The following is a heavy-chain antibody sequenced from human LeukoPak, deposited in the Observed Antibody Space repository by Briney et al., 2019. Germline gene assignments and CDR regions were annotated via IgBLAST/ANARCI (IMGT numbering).Heavy chain of an antibody. Sequence: PGGSLRLSCAASGFSFSTYGMHWVRQAPDTGLEWLALIWHDGSKEYYADSVKGRFTISRDNSKNTLYLEMNSLRADDTAMYYCAGDTQPGGEYYFEYWGQGALVTVSS. V-gene: IGHV3-33*01. CDR1: GFSFSTYG. J-gene: IGHJ4*02. D-gene: IGHD3-16*01. CDR2: IWHDGSKE. CDR3: AGDTQPGGEYYFEY.